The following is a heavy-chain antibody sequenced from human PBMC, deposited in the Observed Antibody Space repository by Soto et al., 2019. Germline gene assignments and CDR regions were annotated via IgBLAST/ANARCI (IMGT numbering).Heavy chain of an antibody. Sequence: SETLSLTCTVSGGSISSYYWSWIRQPAGKGLEWIGRIYTSGSTNYNPSLKSRVTMSVDTSKNQFSLKLSSVTAADTAVYYCARSYDSSGYYPYYFDYWGQGTLVTSPQ. J-gene: IGHJ4*02. CDR3: ARSYDSSGYYPYYFDY. V-gene: IGHV4-4*07. CDR1: GGSISSYY. CDR2: IYTSGST. D-gene: IGHD3-22*01.